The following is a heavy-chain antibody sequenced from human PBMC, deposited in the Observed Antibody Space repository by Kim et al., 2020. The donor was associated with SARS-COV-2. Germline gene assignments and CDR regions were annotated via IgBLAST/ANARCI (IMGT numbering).Heavy chain of an antibody. D-gene: IGHD6-19*01. J-gene: IGHJ5*02. CDR3: ARGFSSGWYWRFDP. CDR2: IYNSGTG. V-gene: IGHV4-59*01. Sequence: SETLSLKCSVSGGSIKSYYWSWIRQPPGKGLEWIGNIYNSGTGNYNPSLESRVAISIDTSRNYFSLNLTSVTAADTAVYYCARGFSSGWYWRFDPWGQG. CDR1: GGSIKSYY.